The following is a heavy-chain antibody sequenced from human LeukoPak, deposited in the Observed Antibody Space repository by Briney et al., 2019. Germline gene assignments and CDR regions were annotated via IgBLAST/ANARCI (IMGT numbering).Heavy chain of an antibody. CDR1: GFTFRNYW. V-gene: IGHV3-7*03. CDR2: INQDGSEK. Sequence: PGGSLRLSCAASGFTFRNYWMSWVRQAPGKGLEWVANINQDGSEKYYADSVKGRFTISRDNADNSLSLQMNSLRAEDTAVYYCAKGGLVHRFDPWGQGTLVTVSS. J-gene: IGHJ5*02. CDR3: AKGGLVHRFDP.